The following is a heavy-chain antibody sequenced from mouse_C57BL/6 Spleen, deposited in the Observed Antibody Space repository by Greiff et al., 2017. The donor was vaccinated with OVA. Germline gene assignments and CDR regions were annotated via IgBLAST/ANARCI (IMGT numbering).Heavy chain of an antibody. V-gene: IGHV1-18*01. D-gene: IGHD1-1*01. CDR1: GYTFTDYN. J-gene: IGHJ4*01. CDR2: INPNNGGT. Sequence: DVQLQESGPELVKPGASVKLPCTASGYTFTDYNMDWVKQSHGKSLEWIGDINPNNGGTIYNQKFKGKATLTVDKSSSTAYMELRSLTSEDTAVYYCARRNYYVGAMDYWGQGTSVTVSS. CDR3: ARRNYYVGAMDY.